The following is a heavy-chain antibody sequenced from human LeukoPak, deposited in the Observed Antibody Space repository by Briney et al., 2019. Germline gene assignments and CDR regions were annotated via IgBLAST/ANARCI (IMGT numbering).Heavy chain of an antibody. CDR3: ARDRRWELLRGYYYYYMDV. D-gene: IGHD1-26*01. Sequence: SETLSLTCTVSGGSISSYYWSWIRQPPGKGLEWIGYIYYSGSTNYNPSLKSRVPISVDTSKNQFSLKLSSVTAADTAVYYCARDRRWELLRGYYYYYMDVWGKGTTVTVSS. V-gene: IGHV4-59*01. CDR2: IYYSGST. CDR1: GGSISSYY. J-gene: IGHJ6*03.